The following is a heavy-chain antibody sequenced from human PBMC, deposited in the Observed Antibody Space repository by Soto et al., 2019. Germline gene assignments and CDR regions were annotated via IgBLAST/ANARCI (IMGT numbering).Heavy chain of an antibody. CDR1: GGSFSGYY. D-gene: IGHD6-19*01. V-gene: IGHV4-34*01. CDR2: IHYSGST. J-gene: IGHJ4*02. Sequence: KTSETLSLTCAVYGGSFSGYYWSWIRQPPGKGLEWIGSIHYSGSTHYNPSLKSRVTISVDPSKSQFSLNLTSVTPADTSVYYCARHMRAVAAPLAYWGQGTVVTVSS. CDR3: ARHMRAVAAPLAY.